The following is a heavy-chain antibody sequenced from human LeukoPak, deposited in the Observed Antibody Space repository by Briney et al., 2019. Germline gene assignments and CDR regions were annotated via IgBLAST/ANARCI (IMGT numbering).Heavy chain of an antibody. CDR3: ARDIAAAGS. V-gene: IGHV1-18*01. CDR1: GYTFTSYG. D-gene: IGHD6-13*01. J-gene: IGHJ4*02. Sequence: ASVKVSCKASGYTFTSYGISWVRQAPGQGPEWMGWISAYNGNTNYAQKFQGRVTITTDESTSTAYMELSSLRSEDTAVYYCARDIAAAGSWGQGTLVTVSS. CDR2: ISAYNGNT.